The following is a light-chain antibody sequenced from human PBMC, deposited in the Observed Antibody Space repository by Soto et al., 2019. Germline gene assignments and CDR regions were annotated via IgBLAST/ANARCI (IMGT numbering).Light chain of an antibody. CDR1: QSVSSTF. Sequence: DIVLTQSPGSLSLSPGERATLSCRASQSVSSTFFAWYQQRPGQAPRLLMYGASSRATGIPERFSGSGSGTDFTLTISRLEPEDFAMYYCQQFDSSVTFGQGTKVEIK. V-gene: IGKV3-20*01. CDR2: GAS. CDR3: QQFDSSVT. J-gene: IGKJ1*01.